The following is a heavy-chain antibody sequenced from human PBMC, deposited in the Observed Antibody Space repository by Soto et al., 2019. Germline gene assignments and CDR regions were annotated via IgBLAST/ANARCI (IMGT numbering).Heavy chain of an antibody. D-gene: IGHD2-15*01. Sequence: QVQLQESGPGLVKPSETLSLTCTVSGGSISSYYWSWIRQPPGKGLEWIGYIYYSGSTNYNPSLKSRVTISVDTSKNQFSLKLSSVTAADTAVYYGARHQAQLLRDDAFDIWGQGTMVTVSS. J-gene: IGHJ3*02. V-gene: IGHV4-59*08. CDR2: IYYSGST. CDR1: GGSISSYY. CDR3: ARHQAQLLRDDAFDI.